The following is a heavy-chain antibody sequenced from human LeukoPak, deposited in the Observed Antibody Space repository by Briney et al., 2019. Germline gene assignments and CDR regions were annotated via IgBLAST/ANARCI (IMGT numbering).Heavy chain of an antibody. D-gene: IGHD3-16*02. CDR2: INLDTGAA. CDR3: ARDQALNIIVGVIVGASDI. Sequence: ASVKVSCKASGYTFTSYDINWVRQATGQGLEWMGCINLDTGAAHYAQKFQDWLSMTRDTSINTVYMELSSLKSDDTAVYYCARDQALNIIVGVIVGASDIWGQGTVVTVSS. CDR1: GYTFTSYD. J-gene: IGHJ3*02. V-gene: IGHV1-2*04.